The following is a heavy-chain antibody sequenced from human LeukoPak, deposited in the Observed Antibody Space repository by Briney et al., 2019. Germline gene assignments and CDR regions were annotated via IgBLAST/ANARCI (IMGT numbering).Heavy chain of an antibody. V-gene: IGHV3-21*04. D-gene: IGHD5-12*01. CDR3: AKEQRGYSGYAVGSCFDP. Sequence: GGPLRHSCAASGFPFSSFIMTWVPPAPGKGLGWVSSFSSSSSYIYYADSVKGRFTISRDNSKNALYLQMNSLGAEDTAVYYCAKEQRGYSGYAVGSCFDPWGQGTLVTVSS. CDR2: FSSSSSYI. CDR1: GFPFSSFI. J-gene: IGHJ5*02.